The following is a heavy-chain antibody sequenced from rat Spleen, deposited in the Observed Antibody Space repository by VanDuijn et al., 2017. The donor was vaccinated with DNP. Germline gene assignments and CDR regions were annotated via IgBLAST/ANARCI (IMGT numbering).Heavy chain of an antibody. J-gene: IGHJ2*01. CDR3: TTDFERGY. D-gene: IGHD1-11*01. CDR1: GFTFSAYW. V-gene: IGHV5-31*01. Sequence: EVQLVETGGALVQPGRSLKVSCVASGFTFSAYWMGWVRQAPGKGLEWVASITSSGGSTYYPDSVKGRFTISRDNANNTLYLQMDSLRSEDTATYYCTTDFERGYWGQGVMVTVSS. CDR2: ITSSGGST.